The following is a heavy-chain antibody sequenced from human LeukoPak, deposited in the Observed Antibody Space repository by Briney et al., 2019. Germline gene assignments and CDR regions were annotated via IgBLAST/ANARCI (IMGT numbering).Heavy chain of an antibody. J-gene: IGHJ4*02. Sequence: PSETLSLTCTVSGGSISSYYWSWIRQSPGKGLEWIGYIYYSGSTNYNPSLKSRVTISVDTSKNQFSLKLSSVTAADTAVYYCARASNYDTFDYWGQGTLVTVSS. CDR3: ARASNYDTFDY. CDR1: GGSISSYY. CDR2: IYYSGST. V-gene: IGHV4-59*01. D-gene: IGHD3-22*01.